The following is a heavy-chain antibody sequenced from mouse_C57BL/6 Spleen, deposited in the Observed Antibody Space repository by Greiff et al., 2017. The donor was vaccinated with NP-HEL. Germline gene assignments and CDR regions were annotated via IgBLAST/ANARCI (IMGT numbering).Heavy chain of an antibody. J-gene: IGHJ2*01. CDR2: IDPETGGT. D-gene: IGHD1-1*01. V-gene: IGHV1-15*01. CDR1: GYTFTDYE. CDR3: TRERGYYGSRGVFDY. Sequence: QVQLKESGAELVRPGASVTLSCKASGYTFTDYEMHWVKQTPVHGLEWIGAIDPETGGTAYNQKFKGKAILTADKSSSTAYMELRSLTSEDSAVYYCTRERGYYGSRGVFDYWGQGTTLTVSS.